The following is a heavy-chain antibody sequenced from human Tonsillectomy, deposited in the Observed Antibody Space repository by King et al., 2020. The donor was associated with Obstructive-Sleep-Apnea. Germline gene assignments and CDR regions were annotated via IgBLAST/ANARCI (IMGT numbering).Heavy chain of an antibody. CDR1: GFTFSSYA. CDR3: AREGGYYDSRGYYSGGDYFDY. J-gene: IGHJ4*02. V-gene: IGHV3-30*04. Sequence: VQLVESGGGVVQPGRSLRFSCAASGFTFSSYAMHWVRQAPGKGLEWVAVISYDGSTKYYADSVKGRFTISRDNSKNTLYLQMNSLRAEDTAVYYLAREGGYYDSRGYYSGGDYFDYWGQGTLVTVSS. CDR2: ISYDGSTK. D-gene: IGHD3-22*01.